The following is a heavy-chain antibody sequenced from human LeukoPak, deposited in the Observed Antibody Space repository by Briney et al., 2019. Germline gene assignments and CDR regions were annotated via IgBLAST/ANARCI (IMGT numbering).Heavy chain of an antibody. D-gene: IGHD2-15*01. Sequence: GGSLRLSCAASGFTFSTYSMNWVRQAPGKGLEWVSYISTGSSPIYYADSVKGRFTISRDNAKNSLYLQMNSLRAEDTAVYYCARRTPGYCSGGSCYGFQHWGQGTLVTVSA. CDR3: ARRTPGYCSGGSCYGFQH. CDR2: ISTGSSPI. J-gene: IGHJ1*01. CDR1: GFTFSTYS. V-gene: IGHV3-48*04.